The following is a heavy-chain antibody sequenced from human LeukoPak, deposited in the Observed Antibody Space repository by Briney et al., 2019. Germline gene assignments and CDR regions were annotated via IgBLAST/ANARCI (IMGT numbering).Heavy chain of an antibody. CDR3: TTVGFYYYGSGSYYMDGSFDY. Sequence: GGSLRLSCAASGFTFSNAWMSWVRQAPGKGLEWVGRIKSKTDGGTADYGAPVKGRFTISRDDSQNTLYLQMNSLKTEDTAVYYCTTVGFYYYGSGSYYMDGSFDYWGQGTLVTVSS. J-gene: IGHJ4*02. V-gene: IGHV3-15*01. D-gene: IGHD3-10*01. CDR2: IKSKTDGGTA. CDR1: GFTFSNAW.